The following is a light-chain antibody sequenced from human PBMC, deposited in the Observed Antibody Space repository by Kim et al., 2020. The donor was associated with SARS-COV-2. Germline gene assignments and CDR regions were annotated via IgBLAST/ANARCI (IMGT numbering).Light chain of an antibody. CDR2: QDT. CDR3: QAWDTSSACV. V-gene: IGLV3-1*01. J-gene: IGLJ1*01. CDR1: SLGDKY. Sequence: VSPGQTASIFCSGDSLGDKYISWYQHKPGQSPVLVIYQDTKRPSEIPERFSGSNSGNTATLTISGTQTMDEADYYCQAWDTSSACVFGTGTKVTVL.